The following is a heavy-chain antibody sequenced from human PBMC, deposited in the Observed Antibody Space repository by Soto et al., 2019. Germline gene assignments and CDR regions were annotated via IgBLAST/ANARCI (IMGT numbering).Heavy chain of an antibody. CDR1: GYTFTSCG. Sequence: ASVKVSCKASGYTFTSCGISWVRQAPGQGLEWMGWISAYNGNTNYAQKLQGRVTMTIDTSTSTAYMELRSLRSDDTAVYYCARVYPIVVVVAATLDFDYWGQGTLVTVSS. J-gene: IGHJ4*02. CDR3: ARVYPIVVVVAATLDFDY. CDR2: ISAYNGNT. D-gene: IGHD2-15*01. V-gene: IGHV1-18*01.